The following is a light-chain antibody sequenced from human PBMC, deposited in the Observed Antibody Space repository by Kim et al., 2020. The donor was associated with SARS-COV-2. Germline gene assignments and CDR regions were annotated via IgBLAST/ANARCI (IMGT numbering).Light chain of an antibody. CDR3: NSRANNAKVI. Sequence: SSELTQDPAVSVALGQTVRITCQGDNLRNYYATWYQQKPGQAPVLAIYGRNSRPSGIPDRFSGSTSGNTASLTIPGARAEDEADYYCNSRANNAKVIFGRGTQLTFL. V-gene: IGLV3-19*01. CDR1: NLRNYY. CDR2: GRN. J-gene: IGLJ2*01.